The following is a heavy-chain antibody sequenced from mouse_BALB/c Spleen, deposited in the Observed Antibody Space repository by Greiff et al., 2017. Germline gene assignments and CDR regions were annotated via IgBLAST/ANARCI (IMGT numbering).Heavy chain of an antibody. CDR3: ARYTTVVALRAMDY. CDR2: ISSGGGST. D-gene: IGHD1-1*01. J-gene: IGHJ4*01. CDR1: GFAFSSYD. V-gene: IGHV5-12-1*01. Sequence: EVQLVESGGGLVKPGGSLKLSCAASGFAFSSYDMSWVRQTPEKRLEWVAYISSGGGSTYYPDTVKGRFTISRDNAKNTLYLQMSSLKSEDTAMYYGARYTTVVALRAMDYWGQGTSVTVSS.